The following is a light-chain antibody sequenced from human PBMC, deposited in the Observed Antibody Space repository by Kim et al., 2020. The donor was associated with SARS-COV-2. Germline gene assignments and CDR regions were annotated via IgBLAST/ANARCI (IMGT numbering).Light chain of an antibody. V-gene: IGKV1-39*01. CDR1: QSISTY. Sequence: DIQMTQSPSSLSASVGDRVTITCRASQSISTYLNWYQQKPGKAPKLLIYAASSFQSGVPSRFSGSGSGTDFTLTISSLQPEDFATNYCQQSYSTPRTFGQGTKVEIK. CDR2: AAS. CDR3: QQSYSTPRT. J-gene: IGKJ1*01.